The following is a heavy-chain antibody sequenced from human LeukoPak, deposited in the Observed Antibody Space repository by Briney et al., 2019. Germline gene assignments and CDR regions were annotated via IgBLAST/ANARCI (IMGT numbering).Heavy chain of an antibody. CDR3: ARDGAHSGSYPNWFDP. CDR2: ISSSSSYI. CDR1: GFTFSSYS. V-gene: IGHV3-21*01. D-gene: IGHD1-26*01. Sequence: GGSLRLSCAASGFTFSSYSMNWVRQAPGKGLEWVSSISSSSSYICYADSVKGRFTISRDNAKNSLYLQMNSLRAEDTAVYYCARDGAHSGSYPNWFDPWGQGTLVTVSS. J-gene: IGHJ5*02.